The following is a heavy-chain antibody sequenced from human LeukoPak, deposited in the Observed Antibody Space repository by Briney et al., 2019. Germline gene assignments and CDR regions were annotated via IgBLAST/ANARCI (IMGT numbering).Heavy chain of an antibody. D-gene: IGHD3-22*01. CDR1: GFTFSSYA. J-gene: IGHJ4*02. CDR3: AKARRVITTVFDY. V-gene: IGHV3-23*01. CDR2: ISGSGGST. Sequence: GGSLRLSCAASGFTFSSYAMSWVRQAPGKGLEWVSAISGSGGSTYYADSVKGRFTISSDNSKNTLYLQMNSLRAEDTAVYYCAKARRVITTVFDYWGQGTLVTVSS.